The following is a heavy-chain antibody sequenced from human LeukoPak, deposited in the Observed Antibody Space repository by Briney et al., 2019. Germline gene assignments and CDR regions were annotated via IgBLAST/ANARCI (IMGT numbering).Heavy chain of an antibody. Sequence: SETLSLTCTVSGGSISSYHWSWIRQHPGKGLEWIGYIYYSGSTYYNPSLKSRVTISVDTSKNQFSLKLSSVTAADTAVYYCARQLYGMVDYWGQGTLVTVSS. J-gene: IGHJ4*02. V-gene: IGHV4-59*06. CDR1: GGSISSYH. D-gene: IGHD1-1*01. CDR2: IYYSGST. CDR3: ARQLYGMVDY.